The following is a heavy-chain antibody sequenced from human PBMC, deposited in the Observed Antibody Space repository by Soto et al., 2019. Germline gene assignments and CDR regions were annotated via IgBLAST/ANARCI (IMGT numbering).Heavy chain of an antibody. J-gene: IGHJ6*02. CDR1: GGSISSGGYS. CDR3: ARGVRGVELNYYYYYGMDG. Sequence: PSETLSLTCAVSGGSISSGGYSWSWIRQPPGKGLEWIGYIYHSGSTYYNPSLKSRVTISVDRSKNQFSLKLSSVTAADTAVYYCARGVRGVELNYYYYYGMDGWGQGTTVTVSS. D-gene: IGHD3-10*01. CDR2: IYHSGST. V-gene: IGHV4-30-2*01.